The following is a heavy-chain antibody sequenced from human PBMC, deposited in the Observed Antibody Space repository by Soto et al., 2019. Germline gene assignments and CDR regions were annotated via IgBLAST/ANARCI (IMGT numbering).Heavy chain of an antibody. CDR2: ISGSGGST. D-gene: IGHD4-17*01. CDR1: GFTFSSYA. V-gene: IGHV3-23*01. CDR3: AKGPDDYGDYGGLYYYYYMDV. Sequence: EVQLLESGGGLVQPGGSLRLSCAASGFTFSSYAMSWVRQAPGKGLEWVSAISGSGGSTYYADSVKGRFTISRDNSKNTLYLQMNSLRAEDTAVYYCAKGPDDYGDYGGLYYYYYMDVWGKGTTVTVSS. J-gene: IGHJ6*03.